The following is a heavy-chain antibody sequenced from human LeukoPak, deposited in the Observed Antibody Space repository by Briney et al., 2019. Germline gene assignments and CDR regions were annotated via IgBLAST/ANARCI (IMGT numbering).Heavy chain of an antibody. CDR1: GFTFSSYA. Sequence: PGGSLRLSCAASGFTFSSYAMHWVRQAPGKGLEWVAVISYDGSNKYYADSVKGRFTISRDNSKNTLYLQMNSLRAEDTAVYYCARELKFTPAAAGTNLDYWGQGTLVTVSS. V-gene: IGHV3-30-3*01. CDR2: ISYDGSNK. D-gene: IGHD6-13*01. CDR3: ARELKFTPAAAGTNLDY. J-gene: IGHJ4*02.